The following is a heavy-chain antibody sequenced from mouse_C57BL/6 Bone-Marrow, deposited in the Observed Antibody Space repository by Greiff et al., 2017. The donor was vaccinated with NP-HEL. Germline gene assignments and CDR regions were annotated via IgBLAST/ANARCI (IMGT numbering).Heavy chain of an antibody. CDR2: ISSGGDYI. D-gene: IGHD1-1*01. CDR3: TRDVSSLYAMDY. CDR1: GFTFSSYA. J-gene: IGHJ4*01. V-gene: IGHV5-9-1*02. Sequence: EVKLQESGAGLVKPGGSLKLSCAASGFTFSSYAMSWVRQTPEKRLEWVAYISSGGDYIYYADTVKGRFTISRDNARNTLYLQMSSLKSEDTAMYYCTRDVSSLYAMDYWGQGTSVTVSS.